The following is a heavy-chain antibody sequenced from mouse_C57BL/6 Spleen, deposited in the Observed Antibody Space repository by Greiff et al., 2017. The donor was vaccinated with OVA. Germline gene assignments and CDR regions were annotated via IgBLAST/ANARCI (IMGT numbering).Heavy chain of an antibody. CDR2: IYTGGGYT. CDR3: ARNWDVGYFDY. V-gene: IGHV1-63*01. CDR1: GYTFTNYW. J-gene: IGHJ2*01. D-gene: IGHD4-1*01. Sequence: QVQLQQSGAELVRPGTSVKMSCTASGYTFTNYWIGWAKQRPGHGLEWIGDIYTGGGYTNYNEKFKGKATLTADKSSSTAYMQFSSLTSEDSAIYYCARNWDVGYFDYWGQGTTLTVSS.